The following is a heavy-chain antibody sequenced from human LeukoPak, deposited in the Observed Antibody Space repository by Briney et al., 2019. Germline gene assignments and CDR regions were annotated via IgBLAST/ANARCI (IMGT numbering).Heavy chain of an antibody. CDR1: GFTFSTYA. J-gene: IGHJ4*02. D-gene: IGHD2-2*01. CDR3: ARQEPTAYVDY. Sequence: GGSLRLSCAASGFTFSTYAMSWVRQAPGKGLEWVSNISGSGSSTYYADSVRGRFTIYRDNPKNTLYLQMNSLRAEDTALYYCARQEPTAYVDYWGQGTLVTVSS. CDR2: ISGSGSST. V-gene: IGHV3-23*01.